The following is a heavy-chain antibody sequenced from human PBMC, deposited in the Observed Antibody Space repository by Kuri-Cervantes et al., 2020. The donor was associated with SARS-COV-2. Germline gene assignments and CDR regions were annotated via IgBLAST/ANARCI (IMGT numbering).Heavy chain of an antibody. V-gene: IGHV3-7*01. CDR1: GFTFSSYW. CDR2: IKQDGSEK. D-gene: IGHD2-15*01. J-gene: IGHJ4*02. Sequence: GESLKISCAASGFTFSSYWTSWVRQAPGKGLEWVANIKQDGSEKYYVDSVKGRFTISRDNAKNSLYLQMDSPRAEDTAVYYCARDLSPYCSGGSCYSDYWGQGTLVTVSS. CDR3: ARDLSPYCSGGSCYSDY.